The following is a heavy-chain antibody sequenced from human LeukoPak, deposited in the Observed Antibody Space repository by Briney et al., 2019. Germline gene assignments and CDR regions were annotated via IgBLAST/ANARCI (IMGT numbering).Heavy chain of an antibody. CDR1: GGSFSGYY. D-gene: IGHD5-24*01. Sequence: PSETLSLTCVVYGGSFSGYYWSWIRQPPGKGLEWIGEINHSGSTNNNPSLQSPVTISVDTSKNQFSLKLSSVTAADTAVYYCARNAVEMATILRDYYYYMDVWGKGTTVTVSS. J-gene: IGHJ6*03. CDR2: INHSGST. CDR3: ARNAVEMATILRDYYYYMDV. V-gene: IGHV4-34*01.